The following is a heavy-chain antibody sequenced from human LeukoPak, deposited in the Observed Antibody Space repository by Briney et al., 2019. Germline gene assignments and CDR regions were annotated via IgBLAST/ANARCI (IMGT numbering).Heavy chain of an antibody. J-gene: IGHJ6*02. CDR2: IGTAGDT. Sequence: GGSLRLSCAASGFTFSSYDMHWVRQATGKGLEWVSAIGTAGDTYYPGSVKGRFTISRENAKNSLYLQMNSLRAGDTAVYYCARALGQSYYYYGMDVWGQGTTVTVSS. V-gene: IGHV3-13*01. CDR1: GFTFSSYD. CDR3: ARALGQSYYYYGMDV.